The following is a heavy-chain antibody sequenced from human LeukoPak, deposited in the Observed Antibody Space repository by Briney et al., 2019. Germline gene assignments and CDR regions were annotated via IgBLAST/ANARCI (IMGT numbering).Heavy chain of an antibody. J-gene: IGHJ4*02. CDR2: INSGGSGT. CDR3: ATSLGPLTEY. Sequence: GGSLRLSCAASGFAFSSNWMHWVRQTPGKGLVWVSRINSGGSGTSYAASVEGRITISRDNVKNTLYLQMDSLRAEDTAVYYCATSLGPLTEYWGQGTLVTVSS. D-gene: IGHD7-27*01. V-gene: IGHV3-74*01. CDR1: GFAFSSNW.